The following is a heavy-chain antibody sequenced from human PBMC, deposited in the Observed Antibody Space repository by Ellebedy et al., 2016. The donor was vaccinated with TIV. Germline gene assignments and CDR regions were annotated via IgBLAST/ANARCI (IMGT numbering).Heavy chain of an antibody. CDR3: ARGPSTSAHLDS. J-gene: IGHJ4*02. V-gene: IGHV3-66*03. CDR1: GFTVSSNY. CDR2: IYSSGGT. Sequence: GGSLRLSCAASGFTVSSNYMSWVRQAPGRGLEWVSTIYSSGGTYYAGSVKGRFTISRDTSKNTVYLQMDSLRTEDTAVYYCARGPSTSAHLDSWGQGALVIVSS.